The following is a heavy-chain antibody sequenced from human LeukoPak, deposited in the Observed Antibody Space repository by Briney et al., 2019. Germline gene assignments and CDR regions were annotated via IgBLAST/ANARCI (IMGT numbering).Heavy chain of an antibody. D-gene: IGHD1-26*01. CDR1: GFTFSNYE. V-gene: IGHV3-48*03. Sequence: GGSLRLSCATSGFTFSNYEMSWVRQTPGKGLEWVSYISSSGSSTYYADSVKGRFTISRDNAKSPLCLQMDSLRAGDTAVYYCAREDGSQLDYWDRGTLVTVSS. J-gene: IGHJ4*02. CDR3: AREDGSQLDY. CDR2: ISSSGSST.